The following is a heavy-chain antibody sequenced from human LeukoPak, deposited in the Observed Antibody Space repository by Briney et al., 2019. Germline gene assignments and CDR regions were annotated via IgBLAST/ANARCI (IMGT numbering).Heavy chain of an antibody. V-gene: IGHV4-30-4*08. CDR3: AGGRLDYPHPQPNLDY. D-gene: IGHD3/OR15-3a*01. CDR1: GGSISSGDYY. Sequence: TSETLSLTCTVSGGSISSGDYYWSWIRQPPGKGLEWIGYIYYSGSTYYNPSLKSRVTISVDTSKNQFSLKLSSVTAADTAVYYCAGGRLDYPHPQPNLDYWGQGTLVTVSS. J-gene: IGHJ4*02. CDR2: IYYSGST.